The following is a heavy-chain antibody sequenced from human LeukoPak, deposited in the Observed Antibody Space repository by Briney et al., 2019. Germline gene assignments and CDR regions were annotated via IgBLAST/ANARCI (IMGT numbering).Heavy chain of an antibody. D-gene: IGHD2-15*01. J-gene: IGHJ3*02. CDR3: ARHRGGSSPDVFDI. CDR2: IHYTGST. CDR1: GASISSSYYY. Sequence: SETLSLTCTVSGASISSSYYYWGWVRQPPEKGLEWIRSIHYTGSTYYSPSLKSRVTLFVDTSENQFSLRLTSLTAADTAAYYCARHRGGSSPDVFDIWGQGPMVIVSS. V-gene: IGHV4-39*01.